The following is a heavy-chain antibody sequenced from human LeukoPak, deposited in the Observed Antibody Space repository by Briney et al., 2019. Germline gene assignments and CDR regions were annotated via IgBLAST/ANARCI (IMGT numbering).Heavy chain of an antibody. CDR1: GFTFSSYA. V-gene: IGHV3-23*01. D-gene: IGHD3-16*02. CDR2: ISGSGGST. Sequence: GGSLRLSCAASGFTFSSYAMSWVRQAPGKGLEWVSAISGSGGSTYYADSVKGRFTMSRDNSNTTLYLPMNSLRAEDTAVYYCAKDRSSFFDYWGQGTLVTVSS. J-gene: IGHJ4*02. CDR3: AKDRSSFFDY.